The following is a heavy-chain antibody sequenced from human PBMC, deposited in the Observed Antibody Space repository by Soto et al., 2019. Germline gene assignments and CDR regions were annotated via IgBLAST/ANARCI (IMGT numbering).Heavy chain of an antibody. Sequence: QVQLVESGGGLVKPGGSLRLSCAVSGFTFSDYYMTWIRQAPGTGREWVSYISSSTSHTNYADSVKGRFTISRDNAKNSLFLQMDSLRAEDTAVYYCARGRGAAADYFDFWGQGTLVTVSS. CDR1: GFTFSDYY. CDR2: ISSSTSHT. D-gene: IGHD6-13*01. J-gene: IGHJ4*02. CDR3: ARGRGAAADYFDF. V-gene: IGHV3-11*05.